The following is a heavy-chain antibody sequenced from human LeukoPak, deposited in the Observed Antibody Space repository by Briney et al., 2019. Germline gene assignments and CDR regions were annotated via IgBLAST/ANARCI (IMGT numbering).Heavy chain of an antibody. J-gene: IGHJ6*02. CDR1: GFTFSSYS. Sequence: GGSLRLSCAASGFTFSSYSMNWVRQAPGKGLEWVSSISSSSSHIYYADSVKGRFTISRDNAKNSLYLQMNSLRAEDTAVYYCARHYYGMDVWGQGTTVTVSS. CDR2: ISSSSSHI. CDR3: ARHYYGMDV. V-gene: IGHV3-21*01.